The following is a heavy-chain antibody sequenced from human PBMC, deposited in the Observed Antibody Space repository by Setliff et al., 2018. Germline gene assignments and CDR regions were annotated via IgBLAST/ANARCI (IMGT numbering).Heavy chain of an antibody. J-gene: IGHJ6*03. V-gene: IGHV3-49*04. CDR3: TREASVDFWSGYPYYYYMDV. D-gene: IGHD3-3*01. CDR1: GFTFGDYA. Sequence: GGSLRLSCTASGFTFGDYAMSWVRQAPGKGLEWVGFIRSKAYGGTTEYAASVKGRFTISRDDSKSIAYLQMNSLKSEDTAVYYCTREASVDFWSGYPYYYYMDVWGKGTTVTVSS. CDR2: IRSKAYGGTT.